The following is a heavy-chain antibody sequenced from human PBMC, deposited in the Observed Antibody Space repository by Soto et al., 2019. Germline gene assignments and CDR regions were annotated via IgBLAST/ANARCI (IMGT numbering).Heavy chain of an antibody. CDR3: GSAGGHSCGYDAFDI. D-gene: IGHD5-18*01. V-gene: IGHV4-30-4*01. CDR2: IYYSGST. J-gene: IGHJ3*02. Sequence: QVQLQESGPGLVKPSQTLSLTCTVSGGSISSGDYYWGWIRQPPGTGLGWIGYIYYSGSTYYKPSLQSRFTISVDTSTSQFSLKLSSVTAAETAGYYCGSAGGHSCGYDAFDIWGQGTMVTVSS. CDR1: GGSISSGDYY.